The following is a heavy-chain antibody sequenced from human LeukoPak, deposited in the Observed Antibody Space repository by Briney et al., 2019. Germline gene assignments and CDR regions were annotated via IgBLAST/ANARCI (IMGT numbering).Heavy chain of an antibody. CDR2: IYTSGNT. V-gene: IGHV4-4*07. Sequence: PSETLSLTCTVSGGSISSYYWSWVRQPAGKALEWIGRIYTSGNTSYNPSLKSRVTISVDTSKNHFSLKLTSVTAADTAVYYCARGDTVTGTFDYWGQGALVTVSS. D-gene: IGHD6-19*01. CDR3: ARGDTVTGTFDY. CDR1: GGSISSYY. J-gene: IGHJ4*02.